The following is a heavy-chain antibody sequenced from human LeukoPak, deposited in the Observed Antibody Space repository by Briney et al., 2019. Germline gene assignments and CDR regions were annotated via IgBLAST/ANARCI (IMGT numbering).Heavy chain of an antibody. J-gene: IGHJ4*02. CDR2: ITGSSSHT. CDR1: GFNFSVYG. V-gene: IGHV3-23*01. D-gene: IGHD2-2*02. Sequence: GGSLRLSCAASGFNFSVYGMSWIRQAPGKGLEWVSSITGSSSHTKYVDFVRGRFTVYRDNSRNTLFLQLNSLTVDDTAVYYCAKEHDYTNAAPEWGFDSWGEGSLVIVSS. CDR3: AKEHDYTNAAPEWGFDS.